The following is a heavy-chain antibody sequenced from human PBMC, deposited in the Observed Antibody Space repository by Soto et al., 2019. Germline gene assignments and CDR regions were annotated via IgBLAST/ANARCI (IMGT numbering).Heavy chain of an antibody. CDR1: GFTFSSYG. V-gene: IGHV3-30*18. CDR2: ISYDGSNK. D-gene: IGHD1-7*01. Sequence: GGSLRLSCAASGFTFSSYGMHWVRQAPGKGLEWVAVISYDGSNKYYADSVKGRFTISRDNSKNTLYLQMNSLRAEDTAVYYCAKDRTGTTLIDYWGQGTLVTVSS. J-gene: IGHJ4*02. CDR3: AKDRTGTTLIDY.